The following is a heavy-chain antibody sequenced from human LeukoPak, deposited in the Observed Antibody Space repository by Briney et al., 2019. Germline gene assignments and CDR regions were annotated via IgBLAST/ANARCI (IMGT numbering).Heavy chain of an antibody. CDR1: GFTFSSYE. V-gene: IGHV3-48*03. CDR2: ISSSGSTI. J-gene: IGHJ4*02. D-gene: IGHD2-2*01. CDR3: ARGVVPAANVDFGFDY. Sequence: GGSMRLSCAASGFTFSSYEMNWVRQAPGKGLEWVSYISSSGSTIYYADSVKGRFTISRDNAKNSLYLQMNSLRAEDTAVYYCARGVVPAANVDFGFDYWGQGTLVTVSS.